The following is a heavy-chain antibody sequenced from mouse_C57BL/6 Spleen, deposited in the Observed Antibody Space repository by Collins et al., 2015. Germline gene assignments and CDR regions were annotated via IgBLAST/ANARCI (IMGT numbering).Heavy chain of an antibody. CDR3: VRVEYGSSYGYFDV. Sequence: TEYPMHWVKQAPGKRFKWMGMIYTDTEEPTYAEEFKGRFAFSLETSASTAYLQINILKNEDTATYFCVRVEYGSSYGYFDVWGTGTTVTVSS. J-gene: IGHJ1*03. V-gene: IGHV9-1*01. CDR1: TEYP. CDR2: IYTDTEEP. D-gene: IGHD1-1*01.